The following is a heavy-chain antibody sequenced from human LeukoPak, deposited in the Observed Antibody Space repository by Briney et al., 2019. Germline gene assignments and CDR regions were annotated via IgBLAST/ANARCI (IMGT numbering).Heavy chain of an antibody. CDR3: AKDPGEQTYYYYGMDV. CDR2: ISYDGNNK. Sequence: GGSLRLSCAASGFTFSSYGMHWVRQAPGRGLEWVAVISYDGNNKYYADSVKGRFTISRDNSKNTLYLQVNSLRAEDTAVYYCAKDPGEQTYYYYGMDVWGQGTTVTVSS. D-gene: IGHD7-27*01. CDR1: GFTFSSYG. J-gene: IGHJ6*02. V-gene: IGHV3-30*18.